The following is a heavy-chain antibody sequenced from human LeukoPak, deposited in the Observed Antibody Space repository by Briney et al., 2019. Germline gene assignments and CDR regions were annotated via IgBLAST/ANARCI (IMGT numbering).Heavy chain of an antibody. Sequence: GGSLRLSCAASGFTVSSNYMSWVRQAPGKGLEWVSVIYSGGSTYYADSVKGRFTISRDNSKNTLYLQMNSLRAEDTAVYYCARVHSTRGGFDYWGQGTLVTVSS. CDR2: IYSGGST. V-gene: IGHV3-53*01. CDR1: GFTVSSNY. CDR3: ARVHSTRGGFDY. D-gene: IGHD6-13*01. J-gene: IGHJ4*02.